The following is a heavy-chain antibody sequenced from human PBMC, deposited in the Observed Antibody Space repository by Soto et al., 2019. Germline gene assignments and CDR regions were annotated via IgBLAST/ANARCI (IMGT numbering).Heavy chain of an antibody. CDR2: ILHDGSAE. Sequence: QVQLVESGGGVVQPGRSLRLSCAASGFTFTSYGMHWVRQAPGKGLEWMALILHDGSAEYYADSVKGRFTISRDNSENTLCLHMNSLRAEDTAVYYCAISRDGYSFYFYYGMDGWGQGTTVTVSS. CDR3: AISRDGYSFYFYYGMDG. D-gene: IGHD4-4*01. J-gene: IGHJ6*02. CDR1: GFTFTSYG. V-gene: IGHV3-30*03.